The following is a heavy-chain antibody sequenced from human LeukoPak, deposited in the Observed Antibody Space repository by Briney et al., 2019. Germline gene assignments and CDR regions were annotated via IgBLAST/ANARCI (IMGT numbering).Heavy chain of an antibody. J-gene: IGHJ3*02. D-gene: IGHD6-13*01. CDR3: ARVWPAAGTHDALDI. CDR1: GGSISSGGYS. CDR2: IYHSGST. Sequence: SETLSLTCAVSGGSISSGGYSRSWIRQPPGKGLEWIGYIYHSGSTYYNPSLKSRVTISVDRSKKQFSLKLSSVTAADTAVYYCARVWPAAGTHDALDIWGQGTMVTVSS. V-gene: IGHV4-30-2*01.